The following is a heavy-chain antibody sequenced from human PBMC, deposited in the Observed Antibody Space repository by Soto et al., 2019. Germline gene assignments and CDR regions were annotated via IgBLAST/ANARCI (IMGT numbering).Heavy chain of an antibody. CDR2: IYYSGST. CDR1: GGSVSSGSYY. V-gene: IGHV4-61*01. D-gene: IGHD3-9*01. J-gene: IGHJ4*02. Sequence: PSETLSLTCTVSGGSVSSGSYYWSWIRQPPGKGLEWIGYIYYSGSTNYNPSLKSRVTISVDTSKNQFSLKLSSVTAADTAVYYCARVLHPLRYFDWLIQDYWGQGTLVTVSS. CDR3: ARVLHPLRYFDWLIQDY.